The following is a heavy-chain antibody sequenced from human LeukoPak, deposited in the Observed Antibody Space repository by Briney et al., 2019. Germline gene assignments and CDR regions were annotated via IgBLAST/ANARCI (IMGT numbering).Heavy chain of an antibody. J-gene: IGHJ6*03. CDR1: GGSVSSGDYY. CDR3: ARVAGLRYYMDA. Sequence: PSETLSLTCTVSGGSVSSGDYYWTWIRQPAGKGLEWIGRIYTSGSTSYSPSLKSRVTISLDTSKNQFSLRLSSVTAADTAVYYCARVAGLRYYMDAWGKGTTVTVSS. D-gene: IGHD6-13*01. CDR2: IYTSGST. V-gene: IGHV4-61*02.